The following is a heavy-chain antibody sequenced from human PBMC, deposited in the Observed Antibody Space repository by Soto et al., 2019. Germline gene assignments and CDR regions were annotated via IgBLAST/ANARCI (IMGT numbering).Heavy chain of an antibody. J-gene: IGHJ4*02. CDR3: ARVVDYSSSWYRAYYFDY. D-gene: IGHD6-13*01. V-gene: IGHV4-31*03. CDR1: GGSISSGGYY. CDR2: IYYSGST. Sequence: QVQLQESGPGLVKPSQALSLTCTVSGGSISSGGYYWSWIRQHPGKGLEWIGYIYYSGSTYYNPSLKSRVTISVDTSKNQFSLKLSSVTAADTAVYYCARVVDYSSSWYRAYYFDYWGQGTLVTVSS.